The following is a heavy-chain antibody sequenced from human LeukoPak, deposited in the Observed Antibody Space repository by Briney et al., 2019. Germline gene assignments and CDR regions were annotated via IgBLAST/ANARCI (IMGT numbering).Heavy chain of an antibody. CDR1: GGSLSSSSYY. Sequence: SETLSLTCTVSGGSLSSSSYYWGWIRQPPGKGLEWIGSIYYSGSTYYNPSLKSRVTISVDTSKNQFSLKLSSVTAADTAVYYCARHGGGMGACDIWGQGTLVTVSS. CDR3: ARHGGGMGACDI. V-gene: IGHV4-39*01. J-gene: IGHJ4*02. CDR2: IYYSGST. D-gene: IGHD3-16*01.